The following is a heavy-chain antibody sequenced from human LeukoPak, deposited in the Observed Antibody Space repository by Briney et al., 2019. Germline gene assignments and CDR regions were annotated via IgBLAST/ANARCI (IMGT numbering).Heavy chain of an antibody. D-gene: IGHD6-13*01. J-gene: IGHJ4*02. V-gene: IGHV4-4*02. CDR1: GGSISSSNW. Sequence: SGTLSLTCAVSGGSISSSNWWSWVRQPPGKGLEWIGEIYHSGSTNYNPSLKSRVTISVDKSKNQFSLKLSSVTAADTAVYYCARDGRDIAAAGTGYFDYWGQGTLVTVSS. CDR2: IYHSGST. CDR3: ARDGRDIAAAGTGYFDY.